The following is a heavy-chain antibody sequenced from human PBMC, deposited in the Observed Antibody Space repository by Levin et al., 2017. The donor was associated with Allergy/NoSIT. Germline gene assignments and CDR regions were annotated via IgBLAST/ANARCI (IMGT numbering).Heavy chain of an antibody. CDR3: ARDRRGFGELLGGNYYYYGMDV. CDR1: GFTFSSYE. D-gene: IGHD3-10*01. CDR2: ISSSGSTI. V-gene: IGHV3-48*03. Sequence: SCAASGFTFSSYEMNWVRQAPGKGLEWVSYISSSGSTIYYADSVKGRFTISRDNAKNSLYLQMNSLRAEDTAVYYCARDRRGFGELLGGNYYYYGMDVWGQGTTVTVSS. J-gene: IGHJ6*02.